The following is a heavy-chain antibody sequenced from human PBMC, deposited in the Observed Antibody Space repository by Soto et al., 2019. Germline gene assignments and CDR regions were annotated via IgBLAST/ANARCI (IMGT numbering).Heavy chain of an antibody. D-gene: IGHD2-2*01. V-gene: IGHV4-59*01. J-gene: IGHJ4*02. CDR3: AREDGRYCSGATCYDHFDA. CDR2: VSYSGTT. CDR1: RGSISSFY. Sequence: PSETLSLTYTVSRGSISSFYWGLIRQPPGKGLEWIGFVSYSGTTNYNPSLRSRVTIAIDMSKNRFSLKVSSVTAADTAMYYCAREDGRYCSGATCYDHFDAWGQGALVTVSS.